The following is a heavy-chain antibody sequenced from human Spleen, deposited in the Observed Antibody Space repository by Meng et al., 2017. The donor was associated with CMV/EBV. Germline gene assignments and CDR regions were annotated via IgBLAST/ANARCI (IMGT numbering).Heavy chain of an antibody. CDR1: GGTFRTYA. J-gene: IGHJ4*02. Sequence: NASGGTFRTYAVTWVRQAPGQGLEWIGRIIPIYGTTNYAQKFQGRVTITTDESTGTAYMELSSLRSEDAAFYYCARSCNGNTCPFDFWGQGTLVTVSS. V-gene: IGHV1-69*05. CDR2: IIPIYGTT. D-gene: IGHD2/OR15-2a*01. CDR3: ARSCNGNTCPFDF.